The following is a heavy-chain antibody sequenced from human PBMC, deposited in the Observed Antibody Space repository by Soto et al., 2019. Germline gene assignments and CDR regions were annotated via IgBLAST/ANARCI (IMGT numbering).Heavy chain of an antibody. V-gene: IGHV1-69*06. CDR1: GGTFSSYA. Sequence: QVQLVQSGAEVKKPGSSVKVSCKASGGTFSSYAISWVRQAPGQGLEWMGGIIPIFGTANYAQKFQGRVTIDADKSTSTAYMGLSSLRSEDTAVYYCASKSGGGYYDWYFALWGRGTLVTVSS. J-gene: IGHJ2*01. D-gene: IGHD2-15*01. CDR3: ASKSGGGYYDWYFAL. CDR2: IIPIFGTA.